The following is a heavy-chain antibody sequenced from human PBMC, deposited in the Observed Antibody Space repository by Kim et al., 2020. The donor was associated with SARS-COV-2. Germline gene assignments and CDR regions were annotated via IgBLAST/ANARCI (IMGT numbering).Heavy chain of an antibody. CDR3: ARVPRSYCSNSACHKNY. J-gene: IGHJ4*01. CDR2: ISKSSSYT. Sequence: GGSLRLSCSGSGFALSDYYMTWVRQAPGKGLEWVSYISKSSSYTKYGDSVEGRFTISRDNAKNSLYLQMNSLRAEDSAVYYCARVPRSYCSNSACHKNY. CDR1: GFALSDYY. D-gene: IGHD2-2*01. V-gene: IGHV3-11*05.